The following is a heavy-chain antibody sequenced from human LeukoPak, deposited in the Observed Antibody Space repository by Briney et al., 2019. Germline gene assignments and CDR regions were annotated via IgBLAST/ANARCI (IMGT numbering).Heavy chain of an antibody. CDR2: MYNSGST. V-gene: IGHV4-59*01. CDR1: GGSISSYY. J-gene: IGHJ6*02. D-gene: IGHD3-10*01. Sequence: SETLSHTCTVSGGSISSYYWSWIRQPPGKGLEWIAYMYNSGSTNYNPSLKSRVTISVDTSKNQFSLNLSSVTAADTAVYYCARAAFRGASYTSYYYYGMDVWGQGTTVTVSS. CDR3: ARAAFRGASYTSYYYYGMDV.